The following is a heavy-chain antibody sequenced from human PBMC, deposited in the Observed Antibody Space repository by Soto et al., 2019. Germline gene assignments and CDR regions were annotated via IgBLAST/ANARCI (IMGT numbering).Heavy chain of an antibody. CDR1: GGTLNKHA. V-gene: IGHV1-69*01. D-gene: IGHD6-19*01. CDR3: ARGGTSGWLKGAYDV. J-gene: IGHJ3*01. CDR2: IIPMFGMP. Sequence: QVQLVQSGAEVKKPGSSVKVSCKASGGTLNKHAITWVRRAPGQGLEWLGGIIPMFGMPNYPQKFQGRVIITADDSTNTSHMELSSLTSDDTAVYFCARGGTSGWLKGAYDVWGQGTMVTVSS.